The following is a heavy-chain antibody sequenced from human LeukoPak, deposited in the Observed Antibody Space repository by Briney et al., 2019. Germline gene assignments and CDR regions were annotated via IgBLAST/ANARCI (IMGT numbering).Heavy chain of an antibody. CDR3: ASPSRGGSYYPWEDYYNNYGMDV. CDR2: INHTGST. Sequence: PSETLSLTCAVSGGSLSGYYWSWIRQPPGKGLEWIGEINHTGSTNYSPSLKSRVTISVDTSKNQFSLRLSSVTAADTAVYYCASPSRGGSYYPWEDYYNNYGMDVWGQGTSVTVYS. CDR1: GGSLSGYY. D-gene: IGHD1-26*01. V-gene: IGHV4-34*01. J-gene: IGHJ6*02.